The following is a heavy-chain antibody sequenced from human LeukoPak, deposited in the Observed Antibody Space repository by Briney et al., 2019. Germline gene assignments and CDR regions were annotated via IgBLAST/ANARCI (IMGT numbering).Heavy chain of an antibody. CDR3: AKVKSERGYSYGSGGFDY. CDR2: INWNSDRI. Sequence: PGGSLRLSCAASGFTFDDYSMHWVRQVPGKGLEWVSGINWNSDRIDYADSVKGRFTISRDNAKNSLSLHMNSLRTEDSALYYCAKVKSERGYSYGSGGFDYWGQGTLVTVSS. V-gene: IGHV3-9*01. D-gene: IGHD5-18*01. CDR1: GFTFDDYS. J-gene: IGHJ4*02.